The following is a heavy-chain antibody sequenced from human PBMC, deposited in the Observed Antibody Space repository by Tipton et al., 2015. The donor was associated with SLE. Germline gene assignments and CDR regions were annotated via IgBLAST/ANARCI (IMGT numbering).Heavy chain of an antibody. D-gene: IGHD6-13*01. CDR1: GGSFSGYY. J-gene: IGHJ4*02. CDR2: INHSGST. Sequence: LRLSCAVYGGSFSGYYWSWIRQPPGKGLEWIGEINHSGSTNYNPSLKSRVSISVDTSKNQFSLRLNSVTAADTAVFYCARHGWQQLDRDGFDFWGQGTLVTVSS. V-gene: IGHV4-34*01. CDR3: ARHGWQQLDRDGFDF.